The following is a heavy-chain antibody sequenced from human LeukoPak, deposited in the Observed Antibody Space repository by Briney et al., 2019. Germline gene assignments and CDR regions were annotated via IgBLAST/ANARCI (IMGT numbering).Heavy chain of an antibody. D-gene: IGHD3-10*01. CDR1: GGSISSYY. V-gene: IGHV4-59*01. CDR2: IYYSGST. Sequence: PSETLSLTCTVSGGSISSYYWSWIRQPPGKGLEWIGYIYYSGSTNYNPSLKSRVTISVDTSKNQFSLKLSSVTAADTAVYYCASHYGSGSYYKDDAFDIWGQGTLVTVSS. CDR3: ASHYGSGSYYKDDAFDI. J-gene: IGHJ3*02.